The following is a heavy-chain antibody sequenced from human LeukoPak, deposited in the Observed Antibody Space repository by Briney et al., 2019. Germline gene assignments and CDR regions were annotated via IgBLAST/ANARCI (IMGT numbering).Heavy chain of an antibody. J-gene: IGHJ6*03. CDR3: ATREWYYYYMDV. D-gene: IGHD2-8*01. CDR2: FDPEDGET. CDR1: GYSFTNYD. V-gene: IGHV1-24*01. Sequence: GASVKVSCKASGYSFTNYDINWVRQAPGKGLEWMGGFDPEDGETIYAEKFQGRVTMTEDTSTDTAYMELSSLRSEDTAVYYCATREWYYYYMDVWGKGTTVTVSS.